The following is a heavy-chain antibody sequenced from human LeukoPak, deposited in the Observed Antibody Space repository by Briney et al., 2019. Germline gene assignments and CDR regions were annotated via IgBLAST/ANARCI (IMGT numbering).Heavy chain of an antibody. CDR3: GRKSANRKTSEFDY. CDR2: FHPNSGGI. J-gene: IGHJ4*02. V-gene: IGHV1-2*02. Sequence: GASVKLSCKASGYTFTVYYMNWVRQAPGQGLEWMGWFHPNSGGIKYAQKFQGRVTMTRDTSISTAYMELSGLTSDDTAVYYCGRKSANRKTSEFDYWGQGTLVTVSS. D-gene: IGHD1-14*01. CDR1: GYTFTVYY.